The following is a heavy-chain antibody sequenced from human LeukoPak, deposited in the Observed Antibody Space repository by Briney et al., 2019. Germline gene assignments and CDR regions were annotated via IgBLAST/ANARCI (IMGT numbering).Heavy chain of an antibody. D-gene: IGHD1-26*01. CDR2: IYYSGST. J-gene: IGHJ4*02. CDR3: ARVSPISGSYSWGFDY. V-gene: IGHV4-59*01. CDR1: GGSISSYY. Sequence: PSETLSLTCTVSGGSISSYYWSWIRQPPGKGLEWIGYIYYSGSTNYNPSLKSRVTISVDTSKNQFSLKLSSVTAADTAVYYCARVSPISGSYSWGFDYWGQGTLVTVSS.